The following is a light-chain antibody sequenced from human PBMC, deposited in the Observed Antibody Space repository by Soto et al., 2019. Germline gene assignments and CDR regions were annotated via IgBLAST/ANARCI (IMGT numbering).Light chain of an antibody. CDR1: QSVSSY. CDR3: QQRSNWPPGTT. Sequence: EIVLTQSPATLSLSPGERATLSCRASQSVSSYLAWYQQKPGQAPRLLIYDASNRATGIPARFSGSGSGTDCTLTISSLEPEDFAVYYCQQRSNWPPGTTFGQGTRLEIK. V-gene: IGKV3-11*01. J-gene: IGKJ5*01. CDR2: DAS.